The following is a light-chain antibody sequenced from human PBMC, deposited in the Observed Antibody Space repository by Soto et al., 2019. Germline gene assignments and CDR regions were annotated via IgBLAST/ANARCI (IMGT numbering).Light chain of an antibody. V-gene: IGKV1-17*01. CDR2: AAS. Sequence: DIQMTQSPPSLSASVGDRVTITCRASQGIRNELGWYQQKPGKAPKRLIYAASGLHSGVSSRFSGSGSGTEFTLTISSLQPEDFETYYCLQVSSFPYTFGQGTKLEVK. CDR3: LQVSSFPYT. J-gene: IGKJ2*01. CDR1: QGIRNE.